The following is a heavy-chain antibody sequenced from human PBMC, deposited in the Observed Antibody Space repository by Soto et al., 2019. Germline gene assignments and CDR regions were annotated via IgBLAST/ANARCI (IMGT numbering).Heavy chain of an antibody. Sequence: QVQLVLSGAEVKKPGSTVKVSCKASGGTFNSYAFSWERQAPGQGLEWVGGIIPMFGTVNYAQKFQGRVTITADKSTSTAYMELSSLRSDDTAVYYCARVPGTNYYYGMDVWGQGTTVTVFS. CDR2: IIPMFGTV. D-gene: IGHD1-1*01. V-gene: IGHV1-69*06. CDR1: GGTFNSYA. CDR3: ARVPGTNYYYGMDV. J-gene: IGHJ6*02.